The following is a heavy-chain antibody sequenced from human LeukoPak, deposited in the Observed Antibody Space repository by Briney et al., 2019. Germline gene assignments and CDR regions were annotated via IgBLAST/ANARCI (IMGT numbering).Heavy chain of an antibody. V-gene: IGHV5-51*01. J-gene: IGHJ4*02. D-gene: IGHD6-13*01. CDR2: IYPGDSDT. CDR3: ARSADSSSWDRFDY. CDR1: GYSFTSYW. Sequence: NRGESLKISCKGSGYSFTSYWVGWVRQMPGKGLEWMGIIYPGDSDTRYSPSFQGQVAISADKSISTAYLQWSSLKASDTAMYYCARSADSSSWDRFDYWGQGTLVTVSS.